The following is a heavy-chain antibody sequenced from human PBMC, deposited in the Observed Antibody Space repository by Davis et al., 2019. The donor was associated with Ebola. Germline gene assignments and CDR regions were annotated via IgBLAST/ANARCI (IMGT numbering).Heavy chain of an antibody. CDR2: IYYSGST. CDR1: GGSTSSYY. Sequence: SETLSLTCTVSGGSTSSYYWSWIRQRPGKGLEWIGYIYYSGSTNYNPSLKSRVTISVDTSKNQFSLKLSSVTAADTAVYYCATGGRAARTYYYYGMDVWGQGTTVTVSS. D-gene: IGHD6-6*01. J-gene: IGHJ6*02. CDR3: ATGGRAARTYYYYGMDV. V-gene: IGHV4-59*12.